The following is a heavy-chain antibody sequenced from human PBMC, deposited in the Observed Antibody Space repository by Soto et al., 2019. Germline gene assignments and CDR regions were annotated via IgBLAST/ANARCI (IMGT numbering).Heavy chain of an antibody. J-gene: IGHJ4*02. CDR1: GFSISNYG. V-gene: IGHV3-23*01. CDR3: AKDVNYDMLAGYYYY. CDR2: IRGSDGST. Sequence: EVQMLESGGGLVKPGRSLRLSCVVSGFSISNYGMTWVRQAPGKGLEWVSTIRGSDGSTYYPDSVKGRFSISRDNSKNTLYLHMNGLRAEDTATYYCAKDVNYDMLAGYYYYWGQGTLVTVSS. D-gene: IGHD3-9*01.